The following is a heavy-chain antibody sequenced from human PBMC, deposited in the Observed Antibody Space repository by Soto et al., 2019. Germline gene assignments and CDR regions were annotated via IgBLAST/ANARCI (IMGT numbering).Heavy chain of an antibody. CDR1: GFTFSSYG. V-gene: IGHV3-33*06. D-gene: IGHD3-3*01. Sequence: GGSLRLSCAASGFTFSSYGMHWVRQAPGKGLEWVSVIWYDGTNKYYADSVKGRFTISRDNSKNTLYLQMNSLRAEDTAVYYCAKDPGYYDFWSGYYPDYWGQGTLVTVSS. CDR3: AKDPGYYDFWSGYYPDY. CDR2: IWYDGTNK. J-gene: IGHJ4*02.